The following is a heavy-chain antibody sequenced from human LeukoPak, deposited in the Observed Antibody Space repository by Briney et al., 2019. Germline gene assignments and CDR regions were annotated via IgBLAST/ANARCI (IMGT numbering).Heavy chain of an antibody. CDR2: INTNTGNP. J-gene: IGHJ4*02. CDR1: GYTFTSYY. CDR3: ARGYTKDMTSVTHFDY. D-gene: IGHD4-17*01. Sequence: ASVKVSCKASGYTFTSYYMHWVRQATGQGLEWMGWINTNTGNPTYAQGFTGRFVFSLDTSVSTAYLQISSLKAEDTAVYYCARGYTKDMTSVTHFDYWGQGTLVTVSS. V-gene: IGHV7-4-1*02.